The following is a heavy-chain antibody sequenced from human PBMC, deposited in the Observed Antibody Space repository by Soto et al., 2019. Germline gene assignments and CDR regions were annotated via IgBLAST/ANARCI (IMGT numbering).Heavy chain of an antibody. J-gene: IGHJ4*02. V-gene: IGHV3-21*01. CDR1: GFTFSSYS. Sequence: LRLSCAASGFTFSSYSMNWVRQAPGKGLEWVSSISSSSSYIYYADSVTGRFTISRDNAKNSLYLQMNSLRAEDTAVYYCARGNPAAGLPDYWGQGTLVTVSS. CDR3: ARGNPAAGLPDY. CDR2: ISSSSSYI. D-gene: IGHD6-13*01.